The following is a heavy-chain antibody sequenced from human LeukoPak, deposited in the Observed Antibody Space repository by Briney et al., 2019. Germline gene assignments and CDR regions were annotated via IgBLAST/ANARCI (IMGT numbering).Heavy chain of an antibody. J-gene: IGHJ6*03. CDR2: INHSGST. D-gene: IGHD3-3*01. V-gene: IGHV4-34*01. CDR1: GGSFSGYY. Sequence: SETLSLTCAVYGGSFSGYYWSWIRQPPGKGLEWIGEINHSGSTNYNPSLKSRVTISVDTSKNQFSLKLSSVTVADTAVYYCAGGGGYDFWSGYYYYYYMDVWGKGTTVTVSS. CDR3: AGGGGYDFWSGYYYYYYMDV.